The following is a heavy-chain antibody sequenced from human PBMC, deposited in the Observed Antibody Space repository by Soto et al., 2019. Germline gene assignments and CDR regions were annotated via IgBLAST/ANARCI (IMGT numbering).Heavy chain of an antibody. D-gene: IGHD6-13*01. CDR1: GYTFTGYY. V-gene: IGHV1-2*04. CDR2: INPNSGGT. J-gene: IGHJ6*02. Sequence: ASVKVSCKASGYTFTGYYMHWVRQAPGQGLEWMGWINPNSGGTNYAQKFQGWVTMTRDTSISTAYMELSRLRSDGTAVYYCAREENSSSTTGMDVWGQGTTVTVSS. CDR3: AREENSSSTTGMDV.